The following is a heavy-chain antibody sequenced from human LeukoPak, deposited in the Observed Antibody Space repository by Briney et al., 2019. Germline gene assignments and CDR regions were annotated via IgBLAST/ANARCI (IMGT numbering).Heavy chain of an antibody. CDR1: GYSFTSYW. Sequence: ESLTISCKGSGYSFTSYWISWVRPMPPKGLEWMGRIAPSDSYTNYSPSFQGHVSISADKSISTPYLQWSSLQASDTPTYYCARTSVAATNRYWYFDLWGRGTLVTVSS. CDR3: ARTSVAATNRYWYFDL. CDR2: IAPSDSYT. V-gene: IGHV5-10-1*01. J-gene: IGHJ2*01. D-gene: IGHD2-15*01.